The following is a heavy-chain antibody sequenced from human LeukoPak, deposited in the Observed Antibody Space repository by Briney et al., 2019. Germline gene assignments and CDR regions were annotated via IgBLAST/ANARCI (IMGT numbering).Heavy chain of an antibody. CDR2: KSNSGSS. CDR3: ARRSDAWLGGDDY. D-gene: IGHD6-19*01. J-gene: IGHJ4*02. CDR1: GGSISSKSYY. V-gene: IGHV4-39*07. Sequence: SETLSLTCTVSGGSISSKSYYWGWIRQPPGKGLESIGSKSNSGSSFYNPSLKSRVTMSIDTPNNRFSLKLDSVTAADTAVYYCARRSDAWLGGDDYWGQGTLVTVSS.